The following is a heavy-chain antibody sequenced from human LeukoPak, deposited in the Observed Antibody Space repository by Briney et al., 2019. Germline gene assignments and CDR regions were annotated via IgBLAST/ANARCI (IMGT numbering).Heavy chain of an antibody. D-gene: IGHD3-10*01. CDR3: AKLGDYYGSGYQYYFDY. J-gene: IGHJ4*02. V-gene: IGHV3-21*01. CDR1: GFTFSSYS. Sequence: GGSLRLSCAASGFTFSSYSMNWVRQAPGKGLEWVSSISSSSSYIYYADSVKGRFTISRDNAKNSLYLQMNSQRAEDTAVYYCAKLGDYYGSGYQYYFDYWGQGTLVTVSS. CDR2: ISSSSSYI.